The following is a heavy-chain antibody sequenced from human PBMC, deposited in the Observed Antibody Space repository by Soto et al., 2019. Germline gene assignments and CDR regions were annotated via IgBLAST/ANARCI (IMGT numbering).Heavy chain of an antibody. Sequence: GGSLRLSCSASGFTFSSYAMHWVRQAPGKGLEYVSAISSNGGSTYYADSVKGRFTISRDNSKNTLYLQMSSLRAEDTAVYYCVKIGDTETGSVPFDYWGQGTLVTVSS. CDR2: ISSNGGST. CDR3: VKIGDTETGSVPFDY. V-gene: IGHV3-64D*08. D-gene: IGHD4-17*01. J-gene: IGHJ4*02. CDR1: GFTFSSYA.